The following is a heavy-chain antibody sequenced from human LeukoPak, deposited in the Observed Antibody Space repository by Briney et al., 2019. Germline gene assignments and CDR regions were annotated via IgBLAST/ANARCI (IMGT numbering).Heavy chain of an antibody. CDR2: IYPVDSDT. Sequence: GESLKISCKGSGYSFSSYWIGWVCQMPGKGLEWMGIIYPVDSDTRYSPSFQGQVSISVDKSISTAYLQWSSLKASDTAIYYCARHGGNYDYWGQGTLVTVSS. V-gene: IGHV5-51*01. J-gene: IGHJ4*02. CDR1: GYSFSSYW. CDR3: ARHGGNYDY. D-gene: IGHD1-26*01.